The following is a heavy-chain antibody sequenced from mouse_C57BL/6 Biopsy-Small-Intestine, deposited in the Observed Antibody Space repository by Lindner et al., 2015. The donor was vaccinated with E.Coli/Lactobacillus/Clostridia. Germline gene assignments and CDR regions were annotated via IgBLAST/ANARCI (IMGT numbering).Heavy chain of an antibody. V-gene: IGHV1-64*01. J-gene: IGHJ4*01. Sequence: SVKVSCKASGGTLNSYTVSWVRQAPGQGLEWMGRIIPILGRPNYAQKFQGRVTITADESTNTVYMELSSLTSEDTAVYYCARDGLSSSADYWGQGTLVTVSS. CDR3: ARDGLSSSADY. D-gene: IGHD6-1*01. CDR2: IIPILGRP. CDR1: GGTLNSYT.